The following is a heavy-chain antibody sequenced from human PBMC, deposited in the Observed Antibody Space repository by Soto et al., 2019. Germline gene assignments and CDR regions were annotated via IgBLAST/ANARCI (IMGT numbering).Heavy chain of an antibody. V-gene: IGHV3-74*01. D-gene: IGHD3-3*01. CDR1: GFTFSSYW. CDR3: ARDGANDFWSGYRHQSYYYYGMDV. J-gene: IGHJ6*02. Sequence: PVGSLRLSCAASGFTFSSYWMHWVRQAPGKGLVWVSRINSDGSSTSYADSVKGRFTISRDNAKNTLYLQMNSLRAEDTAVYYCARDGANDFWSGYRHQSYYYYGMDVRGQGTTGSVSS. CDR2: INSDGSST.